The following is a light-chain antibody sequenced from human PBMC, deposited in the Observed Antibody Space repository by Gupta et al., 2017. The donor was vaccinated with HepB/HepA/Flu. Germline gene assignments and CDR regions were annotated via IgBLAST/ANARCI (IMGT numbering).Light chain of an antibody. V-gene: IGLV2-14*03. CDR2: DVS. CDR1: SSDVGGYNY. J-gene: IGLJ2*01. CDR3: TSYTSSNTLV. Sequence: QSAPTQPASVSGSPGQSITISYTGTSSDVGGYNYVSWYQQHPGKAPKLMIYDVSKRPAGVASRFSASTAGNTASLTISVLQEEDAADYYCTSYTSSNTLVFGGGTTLTVL.